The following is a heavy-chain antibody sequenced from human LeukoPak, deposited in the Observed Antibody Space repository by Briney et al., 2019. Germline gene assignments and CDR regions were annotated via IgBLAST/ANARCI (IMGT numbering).Heavy chain of an antibody. CDR1: GFTFSSYA. Sequence: PGGSLRLSCAASGFTFSSYAMSWVRQAPGKGLEWVSAISGSGGSTYYADSVKGRFTISRDNSKNTLYLQMNSLRAEDTAVYYCAKDLTGIVVVPAAIRVFDYWGQGTLVTVSP. CDR3: AKDLTGIVVVPAAIRVFDY. J-gene: IGHJ4*02. D-gene: IGHD2-2*01. V-gene: IGHV3-23*01. CDR2: ISGSGGST.